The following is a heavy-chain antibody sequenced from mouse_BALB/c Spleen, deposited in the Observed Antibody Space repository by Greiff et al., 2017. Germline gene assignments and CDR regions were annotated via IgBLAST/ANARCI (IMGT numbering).Heavy chain of an antibody. J-gene: IGHJ2*01. V-gene: IGHV5-6-5*01. CDR1: GFTFSSYA. CDR3: ARVYYGSSYHY. CDR2: ISSGGST. D-gene: IGHD1-1*01. Sequence: EVQLVESGGGLVKPGGSLKLSCAASGFTFSSYAMSWVRQTPEKRLEWVASISSGGSTYYPDSVKGRFTISRDNARNILYLQMSSLRSEDTAMYYCARVYYGSSYHYWGQGTTLTVSS.